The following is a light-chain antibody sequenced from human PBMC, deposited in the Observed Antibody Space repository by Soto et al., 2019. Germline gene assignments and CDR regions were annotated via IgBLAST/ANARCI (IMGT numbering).Light chain of an antibody. J-gene: IGKJ4*01. Sequence: DIPLTQSPSTLSASVGDRVTITCRASQSISSWLAWYQQKPGKAPKLLVYKASSLESGVPSRFSGSGSGTEFTLTISTLQPDDFATYYCQQYEAYPLTFGGGIKVEI. CDR1: QSISSW. V-gene: IGKV1-5*03. CDR2: KAS. CDR3: QQYEAYPLT.